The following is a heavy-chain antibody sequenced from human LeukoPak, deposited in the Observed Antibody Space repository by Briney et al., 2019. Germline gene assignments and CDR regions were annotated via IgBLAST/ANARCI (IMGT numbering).Heavy chain of an antibody. CDR2: INPNSGGT. Sequence: ASVKVSCKASGYTFTNFYMHWLRQAPGQGLEWMGWINPNSGGTNYAKKFQGRVTMTRDTSISTAYMDLSRLTSDDTAVYYCARSGYSSSSHIYYWGQGTLVTVSS. CDR3: ARSGYSSSSHIYY. J-gene: IGHJ4*02. D-gene: IGHD6-6*01. V-gene: IGHV1-2*02. CDR1: GYTFTNFY.